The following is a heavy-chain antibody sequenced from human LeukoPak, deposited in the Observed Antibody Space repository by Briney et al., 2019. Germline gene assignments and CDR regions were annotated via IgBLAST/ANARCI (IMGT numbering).Heavy chain of an antibody. J-gene: IGHJ4*02. CDR1: GGSFSGYY. CDR3: AREVTGTTRPFDY. D-gene: IGHD1-7*01. CDR2: INHSGST. V-gene: IGHV4-34*01. Sequence: SETLSLTCAVYGGSFSGYYWSWIRQPTGKGLEWIGEINHSGSTNYNPSLKSRVTISVDTSKNQFSLKLSSVTAADTAVYYCAREVTGTTRPFDYWGKGTLVTVSS.